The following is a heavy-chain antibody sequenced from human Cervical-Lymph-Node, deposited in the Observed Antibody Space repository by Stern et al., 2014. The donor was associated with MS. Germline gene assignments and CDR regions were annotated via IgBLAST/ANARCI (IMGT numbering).Heavy chain of an antibody. CDR2: IFPRDSNT. J-gene: IGHJ4*02. CDR1: GYLFDDYW. D-gene: IGHD5-12*01. V-gene: IGHV5-51*03. CDR3: GRSPATPSGYDRFDY. Sequence: EMQLVESGAEVKKPGESLKISCEASGYLFDDYWIGWVRQMSGRGLELVAIIFPRDSNTRYSPSVQGQVTISADKSISTAYLQWSSRRAWDPAFYYCGRSPATPSGYDRFDYWGQGALVTVSS.